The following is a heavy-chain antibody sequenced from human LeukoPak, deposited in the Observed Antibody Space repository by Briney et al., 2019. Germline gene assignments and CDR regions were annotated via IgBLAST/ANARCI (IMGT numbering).Heavy chain of an antibody. CDR1: GGSLNSPNYY. J-gene: IGHJ5*02. CDR3: ARHDYYGSLNWFDP. V-gene: IGHV4-39*01. D-gene: IGHD3-10*01. Sequence: SETLSLTCIISGGSLNSPNYYWGWIRQPPGKGLEWIGTIYYTGTTYYNPSLKSRLTISVDTSKNQFSLKLTSVTAADTAVYYCARHDYYGSLNWFDPWGQGTLITVSS. CDR2: IYYTGTT.